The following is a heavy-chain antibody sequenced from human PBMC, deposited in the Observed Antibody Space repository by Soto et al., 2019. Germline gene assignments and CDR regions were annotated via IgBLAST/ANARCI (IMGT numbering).Heavy chain of an antibody. CDR3: ARGGGATYYFDY. D-gene: IGHD1-26*01. J-gene: IGHJ4*02. V-gene: IGHV4-34*01. CDR1: GGSFSGYY. CDR2: INHSGST. Sequence: SETLSLTCAVYGGSFSGYYWSLIRQPPGEGLEWIGEINHSGSTNYNPSLKSRVTISVYTSKNQFSLKLSSVTAADTAVYYCARGGGATYYFDYWGQGNLVTVSS.